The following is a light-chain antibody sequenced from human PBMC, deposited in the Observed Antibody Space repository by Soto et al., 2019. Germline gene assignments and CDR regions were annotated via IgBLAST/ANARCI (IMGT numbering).Light chain of an antibody. CDR1: LGFSNY. CDR3: QKYNTAPHT. CDR2: AAS. V-gene: IGKV1-27*01. Sequence: DIQMTQSPSSLSGAVGDRVTITCRASLGFSNYLAWYQQKPGKDPKLLIYAASTLQSEVPSRFSGSGSGTDFTLTSSRLQAEDVATYYCQKYNTAPHTLGKGTKLEIK. J-gene: IGKJ2*01.